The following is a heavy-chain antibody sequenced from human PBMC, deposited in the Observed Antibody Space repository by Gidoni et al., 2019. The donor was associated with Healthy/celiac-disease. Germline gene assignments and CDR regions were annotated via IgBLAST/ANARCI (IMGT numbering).Heavy chain of an antibody. D-gene: IGHD3-10*01. J-gene: IGHJ4*02. CDR2: ISYDEGKK. CDR1: GFTFSNYG. V-gene: IGHV3-30*18. Sequence: QVQLVESGGGVVQPGRSLRLSCTASGFTFSNYGMHWVRQAPGKGLEWVAFISYDEGKKYYTDSVKGRFTSSRDNSKNTLYLQMNSLRAEDTAIYYCAKDVGWGGSGSLGNWGQGTLVTVSS. CDR3: AKDVGWGGSGSLGN.